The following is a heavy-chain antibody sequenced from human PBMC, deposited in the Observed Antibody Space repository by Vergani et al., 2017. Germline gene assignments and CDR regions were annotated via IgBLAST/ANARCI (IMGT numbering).Heavy chain of an antibody. CDR2: IYNSGNG. D-gene: IGHD3-16*01. V-gene: IGHV4-39*01. CDR3: ASGKYYSDSTSHFRGRYFDV. Sequence: QMQLQESGPGLVKASETLSLTCTVSGDSIISRSYYWGWIRQPPGKGLEWIGSIYNSGNGDSSSSLKSRVSISAETSKNQFSLSLKSVTAADTAVYYCASGKYYSDSTSHFRGRYFDVWGRGTLVTVPS. J-gene: IGHJ2*01. CDR1: GDSIISRSYY.